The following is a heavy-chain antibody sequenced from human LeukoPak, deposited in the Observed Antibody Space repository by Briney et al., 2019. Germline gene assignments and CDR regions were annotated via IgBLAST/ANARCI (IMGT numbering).Heavy chain of an antibody. Sequence: SETLSLTCAVYGGSFSGYYWSWIRQPPGKGLEWIGEINHSGSTNYNPSLKSRVTISVDTSKNQFSLKLSSVTAADTAGYYCARAPDYGDYVLGYYFDYWGQGTLVTVSS. D-gene: IGHD4-17*01. V-gene: IGHV4-34*01. CDR2: INHSGST. J-gene: IGHJ4*02. CDR3: ARAPDYGDYVLGYYFDY. CDR1: GGSFSGYY.